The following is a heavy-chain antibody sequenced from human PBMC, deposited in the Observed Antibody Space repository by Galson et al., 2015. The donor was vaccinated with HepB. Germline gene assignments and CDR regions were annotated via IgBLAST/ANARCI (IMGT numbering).Heavy chain of an antibody. CDR3: ARACSSSWYVCGDY. J-gene: IGHJ4*02. D-gene: IGHD6-13*01. Sequence: SLRLSCAASGFTFSSYWMSWVRQAPGKGLEWVANIKQDGSEKYYVDSVKGRFTISRDNAKNSPYLQMNSLRAEDTAVYYCARACSSSWYVCGDYWGQGTLVTVSS. V-gene: IGHV3-7*03. CDR2: IKQDGSEK. CDR1: GFTFSSYW.